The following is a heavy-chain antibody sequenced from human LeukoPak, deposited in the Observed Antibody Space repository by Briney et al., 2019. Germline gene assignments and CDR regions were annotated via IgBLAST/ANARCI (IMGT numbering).Heavy chain of an antibody. J-gene: IGHJ6*03. D-gene: IGHD3-22*01. Sequence: SETLSLTCTVSGGSISSYYWSWIRQPPGKGLEWIGYIYYSGSTNYNPSLKSRVTISVDTSKNQFSLKLSSVTAADTAVYYCAKDKYYYESSGRGYFYYYMDVWGKGTSVTVSS. V-gene: IGHV4-59*01. CDR2: IYYSGST. CDR3: AKDKYYYESSGRGYFYYYMDV. CDR1: GGSISSYY.